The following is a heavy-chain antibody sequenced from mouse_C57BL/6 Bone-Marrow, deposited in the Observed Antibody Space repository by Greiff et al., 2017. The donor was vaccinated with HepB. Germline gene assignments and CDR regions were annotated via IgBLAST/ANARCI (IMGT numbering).Heavy chain of an antibody. J-gene: IGHJ1*03. V-gene: IGHV5-17*01. D-gene: IGHD4-1*01. Sequence: EVQLQQSGGGLVKPGGSLKLSCAASGFTFSDYGMHWVRQAPEKGLEWVAYISSGSSTIYYADTVKGRFTISRDNAKNTLFLQMTSLRSEDTAMYYCARSRTGTWYFDVWGTGTTVTVSS. CDR2: ISSGSSTI. CDR1: GFTFSDYG. CDR3: ARSRTGTWYFDV.